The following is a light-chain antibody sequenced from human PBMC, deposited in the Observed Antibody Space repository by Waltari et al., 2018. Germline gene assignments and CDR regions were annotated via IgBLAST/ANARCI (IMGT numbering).Light chain of an antibody. CDR2: GET. J-gene: IGLJ2*01. V-gene: IGLV3-19*01. Sequence: SSELTQDPAVSVALGPTIRITCQRDSPSSGDASWYQQKPGQAPVLVMFGETNRPSGIPDRFSGSISGSTTSLTITGAQAEDEADYYCNSRDNRGQGVVFGGGTKVTVL. CDR3: NSRDNRGQGVV. CDR1: SPSSGD.